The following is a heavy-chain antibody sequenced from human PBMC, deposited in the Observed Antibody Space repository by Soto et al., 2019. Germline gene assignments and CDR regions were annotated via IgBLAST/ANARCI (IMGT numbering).Heavy chain of an antibody. Sequence: ASVKVSCKASGYTFTGYYMHWVRQAPGQGLEWMGWINPNSGGTNYAQKFQGRVTMTRDTSISTAYMELSRLRSDDTAVYYYATQKGTVAGTFDYWGQGTLVTVSS. CDR1: GYTFTGYY. J-gene: IGHJ4*02. V-gene: IGHV1-2*02. CDR3: ATQKGTVAGTFDY. D-gene: IGHD6-19*01. CDR2: INPNSGGT.